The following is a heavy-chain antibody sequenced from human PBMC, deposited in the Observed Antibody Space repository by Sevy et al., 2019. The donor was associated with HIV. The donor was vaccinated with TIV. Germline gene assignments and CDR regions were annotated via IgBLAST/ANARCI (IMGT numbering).Heavy chain of an antibody. CDR3: STDPIIVLLVTDGMDV. D-gene: IGHD2-8*02. J-gene: IGHJ6*02. Sequence: GGSLRLSCAASGFTFSNAWMSWVRQAPGKGLEWVGRIKRKTDGGKTDYVAPVKGRFTISRDDSKNTLFLQMNSLKTEDTAVYYCSTDPIIVLLVTDGMDVWGQGTTVTVSS. CDR2: IKRKTDGGKT. V-gene: IGHV3-15*01. CDR1: GFTFSNAW.